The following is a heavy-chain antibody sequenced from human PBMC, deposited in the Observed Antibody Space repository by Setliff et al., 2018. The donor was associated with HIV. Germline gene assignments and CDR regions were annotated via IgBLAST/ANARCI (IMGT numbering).Heavy chain of an antibody. CDR2: LRFDGSNK. D-gene: IGHD3-10*01. J-gene: IGHJ4*02. CDR3: ARHDVVRGAIDN. V-gene: IGHV3-30*02. CDR1: GFTFSSYG. Sequence: LRLSCAAFGFTFSSYGMHWVRQAPGKGLEWVAFLRFDGSNKSYGDSVKGRFTISRDNSKNTLYVQMNSLRAEDTAVYYCARHDVVRGAIDNWGQGTLVTVSS.